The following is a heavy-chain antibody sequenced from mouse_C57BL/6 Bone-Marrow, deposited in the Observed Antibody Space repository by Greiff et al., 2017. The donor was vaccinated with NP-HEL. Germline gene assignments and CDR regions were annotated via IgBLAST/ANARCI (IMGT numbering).Heavy chain of an antibody. J-gene: IGHJ2*01. CDR1: GFNLKDDY. V-gene: IGHV14-4*01. CDR3: TAYYDYLFDY. CDR2: IDPENGDT. Sequence: EVQLQQSGAELVRPGASVKLSCTASGFNLKDDYMHWVKQRPEQGLEWIGWIDPENGDTEYASKFQGKATITADTSSNTAYLQLSSLTSEDTAVYYCTAYYDYLFDYWGQGTTLTVSS. D-gene: IGHD2-4*01.